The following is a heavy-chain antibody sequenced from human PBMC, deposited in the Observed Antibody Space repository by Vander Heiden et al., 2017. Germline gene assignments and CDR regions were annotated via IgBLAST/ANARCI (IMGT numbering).Heavy chain of an antibody. CDR2: INAGNGNT. CDR1: GYTFTSYA. V-gene: IGHV1-3*01. J-gene: IGHJ4*02. D-gene: IGHD2-15*01. CDR3: AKDRRVGWYYFDY. Sequence: QVQLVQSGAEVKKPGASVKVSCKASGYTFTSYAMHWVRQAPGQRLEWMGWINAGNGNTKEAQKVQGRVTITRDTSASTAYMEMRRMRSEDTAVYYFAKDRRVGWYYFDYWGQGTMVTVFS.